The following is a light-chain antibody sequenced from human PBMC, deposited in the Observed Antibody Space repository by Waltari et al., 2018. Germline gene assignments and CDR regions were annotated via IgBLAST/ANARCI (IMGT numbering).Light chain of an antibody. CDR1: SSDVGSYNF. CDR2: EGS. Sequence: QSALTPPAYVSGSPGQSITISCTGTSSDVGSYNFVSWYQHHPGKAPKLMIFEGSRRPSGISNRFSGSKSGNTASLTISGLQAEDEADYYCCSYAGSRTYVFGAGTKVTVL. V-gene: IGLV2-23*01. J-gene: IGLJ1*01. CDR3: CSYAGSRTYV.